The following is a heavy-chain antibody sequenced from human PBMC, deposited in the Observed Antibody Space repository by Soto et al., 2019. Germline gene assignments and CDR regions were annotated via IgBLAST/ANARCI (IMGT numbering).Heavy chain of an antibody. V-gene: IGHV4-31*03. J-gene: IGHJ2*01. D-gene: IGHD6-6*01. CDR3: ARRQKSAPTVPWFFDL. CDR2: IYSIGTT. Sequence: QVQLKESGTGLVKPSETLSLKCSVSGDSILSCGYYWTWIRQHPGKGLEWIGYIYSIGTTFYNLSLKSRVSISVDVSKNLCSLTLTSATAADTAVYYCARRQKSAPTVPWFFDLWGRGTLVTVSS. CDR1: GDSILSCGYY.